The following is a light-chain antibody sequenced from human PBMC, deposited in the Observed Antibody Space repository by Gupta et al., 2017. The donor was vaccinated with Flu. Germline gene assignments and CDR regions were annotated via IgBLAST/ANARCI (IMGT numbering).Light chain of an antibody. J-gene: IGKJ2*01. CDR3: MQSTHWPRT. V-gene: IGKV2-30*01. CDR1: QSLVDSAGNTY. Sequence: ISCRSIQSLVDSAGNTYLNWFHQRPGQSPRRLIYRVSNRDSGVPDRFSGSGSGTDFTLKINRVEAEDVGVYYCMQSTHWPRTFGQGTKLEIK. CDR2: RVS.